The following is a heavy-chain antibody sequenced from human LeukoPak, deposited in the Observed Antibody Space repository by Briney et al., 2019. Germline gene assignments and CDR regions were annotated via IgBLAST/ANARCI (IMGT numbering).Heavy chain of an antibody. J-gene: IGHJ6*02. CDR1: GGSISSSNW. CDR2: IYHSGST. D-gene: IGHD2-2*01. Sequence: SETLSLTCAVSGGSISSSNWWSWVRQPPGKGLEWIGEIYHSGSTNYNPSLKSRVTISVDKSRNQFSLKLSSVTAADTAVYYCARVSSNPYYYGMDVWGQGTTVTVSS. CDR3: ARVSSNPYYYGMDV. V-gene: IGHV4-4*02.